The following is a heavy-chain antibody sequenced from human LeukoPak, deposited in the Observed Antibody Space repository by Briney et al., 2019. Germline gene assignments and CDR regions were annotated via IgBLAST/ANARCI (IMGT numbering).Heavy chain of an antibody. J-gene: IGHJ2*01. D-gene: IGHD1-26*01. Sequence: GGSLRLSCAASGFTFSRYAMSWVRQAPGKGLEWVSATSGSGGSTYYADSVKGRFTISRDNSKNTLYLQMNSLRAEDTAVYYCAKDNRRWELLWYFDLWGRGTLVTVSS. V-gene: IGHV3-23*01. CDR2: TSGSGGST. CDR3: AKDNRRWELLWYFDL. CDR1: GFTFSRYA.